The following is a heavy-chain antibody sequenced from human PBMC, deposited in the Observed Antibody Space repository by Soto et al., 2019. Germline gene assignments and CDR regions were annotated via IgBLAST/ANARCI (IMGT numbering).Heavy chain of an antibody. CDR3: ARDRGGDYGDYLFPFDY. CDR2: IKQDGSEK. V-gene: IGHV3-7*01. CDR1: GFTFSSYW. Sequence: GGSLRLSCAASGFTFSSYWMSWVRQAPGKGLEWVANIKQDGSEKYYVDSVKGRFTISRDNAKNSLYLQMNSLRAEDTAVYYCARDRGGDYGDYLFPFDYWGQGTLVTVSS. J-gene: IGHJ4*02. D-gene: IGHD4-17*01.